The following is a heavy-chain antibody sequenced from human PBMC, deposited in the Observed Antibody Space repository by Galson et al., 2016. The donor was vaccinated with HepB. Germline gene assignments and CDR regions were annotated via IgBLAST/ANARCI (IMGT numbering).Heavy chain of an antibody. CDR2: IHYSGST. J-gene: IGHJ5*01. D-gene: IGHD6-6*01. CDR1: GGSIRSGGYY. CDR3: ASSPPTIASRRFDS. V-gene: IGHV4-39*01. Sequence: ETLSLTCTVSGGSIRSGGYYWSWIRQHPGKGLEWIGYIHYSGSTYYNPSLKSRVTVSVDTSKNQFSLKVNSVTAADTAVYYCASSPPTIASRRFDSWGQGTLVTVSS.